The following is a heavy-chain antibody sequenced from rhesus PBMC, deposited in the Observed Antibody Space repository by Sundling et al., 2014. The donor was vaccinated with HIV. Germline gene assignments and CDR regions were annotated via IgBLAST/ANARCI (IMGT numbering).Heavy chain of an antibody. V-gene: IGHV3-184*01. CDR1: GFTFSNHY. CDR2: IRSEPYGGTT. CDR3: TRNSGSYTGDY. D-gene: IGHD1-44*02. Sequence: EVQLVESGGGLVQPGGSLRLSCAGSGFTFSNHYMYWVRQAPGKGLEWVAFIRSEPYGGTTEYAASVKGRFIISRDDSKSIAYLQMNSLKTEDTAVYYCTRNSGSYTGDYWGQGVLVTVVS. J-gene: IGHJ4*01.